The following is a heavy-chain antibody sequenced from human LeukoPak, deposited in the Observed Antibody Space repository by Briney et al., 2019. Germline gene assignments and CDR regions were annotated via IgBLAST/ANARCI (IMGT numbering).Heavy chain of an antibody. CDR3: AKDTGSMITFGGVIVPGGAFDI. J-gene: IGHJ3*02. V-gene: IGHV3-23*01. CDR1: GFTFSSYA. CDR2: ISGSGGST. D-gene: IGHD3-16*02. Sequence: GGSLRLSCAASGFTFSSYAMSWVRQAPGKGLEWVSAISGSGGSTYYADSVKGRFTISRDNSKNTLYLQMNSLRAEDTAVYYCAKDTGSMITFGGVIVPGGAFDIWGQGTMVTVSS.